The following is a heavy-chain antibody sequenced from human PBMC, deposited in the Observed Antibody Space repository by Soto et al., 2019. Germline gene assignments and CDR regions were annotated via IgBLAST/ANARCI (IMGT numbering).Heavy chain of an antibody. CDR3: AREGAGDAFDI. CDR2: ISYDGSNK. CDR1: GFTFSSYA. J-gene: IGHJ3*02. D-gene: IGHD1-26*01. Sequence: QVQLVESGGGVVQPGRSLRLSCAASGFTFSSYAMHWVRQAPGKGLEWVAVISYDGSNKYYADSVKGRFTISRDNSQNTLYLQMNSLRTEDTAVYDCAREGAGDAFDIWGQGTMVTVSS. V-gene: IGHV3-30-3*01.